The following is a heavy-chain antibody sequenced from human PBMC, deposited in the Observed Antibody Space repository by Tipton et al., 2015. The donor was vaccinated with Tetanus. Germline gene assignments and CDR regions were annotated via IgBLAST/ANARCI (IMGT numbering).Heavy chain of an antibody. CDR2: IYYSGST. Sequence: TLSLTCTVSGGSISSGGYYWSWIRQHPGKGLEWIGYIYYSGSTYYNPSLKSRVTISVDTSKNQFSLKLSPVTAADTAVYYCARGPLAAMATNYFDYWGQGTLVTVSS. V-gene: IGHV4-31*03. CDR1: GGSISSGGYY. CDR3: ARGPLAAMATNYFDY. J-gene: IGHJ4*02. D-gene: IGHD5-18*01.